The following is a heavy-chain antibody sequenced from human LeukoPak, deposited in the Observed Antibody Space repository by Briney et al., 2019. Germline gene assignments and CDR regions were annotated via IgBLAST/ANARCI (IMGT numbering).Heavy chain of an antibody. CDR2: ISGSGGST. CDR3: AKAPFSNYYYYMDV. J-gene: IGHJ6*03. D-gene: IGHD3-3*02. Sequence: GGSLTLSCAASGFTFSSDAMSWLRQAPGRGVEWVSAISGSGGSTYYADSVNGRFTICRDNSKNTLYLQMNSLRAEDTAVYCCAKAPFSNYYYYMDVWGKGTTVTVSS. V-gene: IGHV3-23*01. CDR1: GFTFSSDA.